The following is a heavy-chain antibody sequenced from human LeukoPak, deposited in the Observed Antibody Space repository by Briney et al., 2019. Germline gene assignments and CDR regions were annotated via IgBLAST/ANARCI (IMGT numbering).Heavy chain of an antibody. J-gene: IGHJ4*02. Sequence: PGGPLRLSCAASGFTLSSNYMSRVRQAPGKGQEWVLVIYRGGSTYYADSVKGRFTISRDNSKNTLYLQINSLRAEDTAVFYCARAYCGGDCYLAYWGQGTLVTVSS. CDR1: GFTLSSNY. D-gene: IGHD2-21*02. V-gene: IGHV3-53*01. CDR3: ARAYCGGDCYLAY. CDR2: IYRGGST.